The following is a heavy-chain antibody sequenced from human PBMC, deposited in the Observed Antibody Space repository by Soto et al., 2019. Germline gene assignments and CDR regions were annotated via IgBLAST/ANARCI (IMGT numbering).Heavy chain of an antibody. CDR3: ARFGLTVAGLGDAFDI. Sequence: GASVKVSCKASGYTSTNYGMHWVRQAPGQRLEWMGWINAGSGNTNYAQKLQGRVTMTTDTSTSTAYMELRSLRSDDTAVYYCARFGLTVAGLGDAFDIWGQGTMVT. CDR1: GYTSTNYG. D-gene: IGHD6-19*01. J-gene: IGHJ3*02. V-gene: IGHV1-3*01. CDR2: INAGSGNT.